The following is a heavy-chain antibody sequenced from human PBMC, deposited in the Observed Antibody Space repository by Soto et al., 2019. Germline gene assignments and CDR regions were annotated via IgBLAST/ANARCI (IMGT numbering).Heavy chain of an antibody. D-gene: IGHD5-18*01. V-gene: IGHV3-30-3*01. CDR3: ARGIGDGYSLDY. J-gene: IGHJ4*02. CDR2: ISYDGNNN. Sequence: QVQLVESGGGVVQPGTSLRLSCAVSGFTFRSYATHWVRQAPGGGLEWVALISYDGNNNYYADSVKGRFTISRDTFKNTLFLQMNSLRREDTAMYYCARGIGDGYSLDYWGQGTLVTVSS. CDR1: GFTFRSYA.